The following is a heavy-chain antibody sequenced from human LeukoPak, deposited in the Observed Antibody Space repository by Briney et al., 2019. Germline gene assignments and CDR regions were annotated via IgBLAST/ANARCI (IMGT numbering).Heavy chain of an antibody. J-gene: IGHJ4*02. CDR3: AKRMAYYFQY. D-gene: IGHD5-24*01. CDR1: GFTFTSYS. Sequence: GGSLRLSCAASGFTFTSYSMSWVRQAPGKGLDCVSSITGGGENTYYADSVKGRFTISRDNSKNTLYLQMSSLRAEDTAVFYCAKRMAYYFQYWGQGALVTVSS. CDR2: ITGGGENT. V-gene: IGHV3-23*01.